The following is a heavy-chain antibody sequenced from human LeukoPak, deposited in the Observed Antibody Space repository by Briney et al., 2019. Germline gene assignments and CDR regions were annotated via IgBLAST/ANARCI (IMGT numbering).Heavy chain of an antibody. CDR3: AKDRYAQRYSGSPFQSETRGVLDAFDI. CDR2: ISYDGPNK. D-gene: IGHD1-26*01. CDR1: AFTFSTYS. Sequence: QSGGSLRLSCAASAFTFSTYSMHWVRQAPGKGLEWVAAISYDGPNKNYADSVKGRFTISRDNSKNTLYLQMNSLRAEDTAVYYCAKDRYAQRYSGSPFQSETRGVLDAFDIWGQGTMVTVSS. V-gene: IGHV3-30*04. J-gene: IGHJ3*02.